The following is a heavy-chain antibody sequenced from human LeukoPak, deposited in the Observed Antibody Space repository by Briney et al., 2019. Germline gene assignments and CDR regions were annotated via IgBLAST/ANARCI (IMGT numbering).Heavy chain of an antibody. Sequence: SETLSLTCTVSGGSISSSSHYWGRIRQPPGKGLGWIGSIHYSRSTYYNPSLKSRLTISVDTSKNQFSLKLSSVTAADTAVYYCARQYCGGGDCLGENFDFWGQGTLVTVSS. V-gene: IGHV4-39*01. D-gene: IGHD2-21*02. CDR2: IHYSRST. CDR3: ARQYCGGGDCLGENFDF. CDR1: GGSISSSSHY. J-gene: IGHJ4*02.